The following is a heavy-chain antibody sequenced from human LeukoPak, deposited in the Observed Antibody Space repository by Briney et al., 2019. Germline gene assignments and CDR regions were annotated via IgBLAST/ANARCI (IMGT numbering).Heavy chain of an antibody. J-gene: IGHJ4*02. CDR1: GFSFSSHG. CDR2: IIGGAGST. CDR3: AHGTMYQLDS. D-gene: IGHD2-2*01. Sequence: PGGSLRLPCAASGFSFSSHGMSWVRQAPGKGLEWVSGIIGGAGSTYYADSVRGRFTISGDNSKNTLYLQMNSLRADDTAVYYCAHGTMYQLDSWGQGTLVTVSS. V-gene: IGHV3-23*01.